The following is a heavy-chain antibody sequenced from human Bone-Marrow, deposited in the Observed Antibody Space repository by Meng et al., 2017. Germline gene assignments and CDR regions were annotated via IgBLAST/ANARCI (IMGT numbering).Heavy chain of an antibody. CDR3: ARGVVADPPGD. J-gene: IGHJ1*01. V-gene: IGHV4-61*01. D-gene: IGHD2-15*01. Sequence: QRLLQQPGPGLVRSSETLALTCTVPGASVNTGSYYWSWIRQPPGRGLELIGFIYQSGSTNNNPSLKSRVTISLDMSSNQFSLTLNSVTAADTAIYYCARGVVADPPGDWGRGTLVTVSS. CDR2: IYQSGST. CDR1: GASVNTGSYY.